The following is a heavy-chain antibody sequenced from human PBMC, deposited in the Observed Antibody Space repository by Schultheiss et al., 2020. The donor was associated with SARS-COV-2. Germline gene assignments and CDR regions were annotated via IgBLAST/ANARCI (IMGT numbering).Heavy chain of an antibody. D-gene: IGHD2-15*01. J-gene: IGHJ4*02. CDR3: ARYQYCSGGSCYVLNKLNKTPNFDY. Sequence: SETLSLTCGVNGGSFSGHYWSWIRQSPGKGLEWIGEINHSGSTNYNPSLMSRVSISLDTSKNQFSLNLSSVTAADTAVYYCARYQYCSGGSCYVLNKLNKTPNFDYWGQGTLVTVSS. CDR1: GGSFSGHY. V-gene: IGHV4-34*01. CDR2: INHSGST.